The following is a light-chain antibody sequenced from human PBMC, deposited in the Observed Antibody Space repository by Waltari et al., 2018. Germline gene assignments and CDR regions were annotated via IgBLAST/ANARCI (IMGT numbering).Light chain of an antibody. J-gene: IGKJ1*01. Sequence: EIVLTQSPGTLSLSPGERATLSCRASQIVSSNYLAWYQQKPCQAPRLLIYGAASRATGIPDRFSGSGSGTDFTLTISRLEPEDFAVYYWQQYATSWTFGQGTKVEIK. V-gene: IGKV3-20*01. CDR2: GAA. CDR1: QIVSSNY. CDR3: QQYATSWT.